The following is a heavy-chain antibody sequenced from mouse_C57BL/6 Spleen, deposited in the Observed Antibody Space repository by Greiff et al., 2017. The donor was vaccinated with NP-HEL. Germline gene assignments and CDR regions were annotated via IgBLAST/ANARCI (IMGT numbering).Heavy chain of an antibody. CDR2: IYPGNSDT. CDR3: TREALTGTALFDY. V-gene: IGHV1-5*01. D-gene: IGHD4-1*01. J-gene: IGHJ2*01. Sequence: EVQLQQSGTVLARPGASVEMSCKTSGYTFTSYWMHWVKQRPGQGLEWIGAIYPGNSDTSYNQKFKGKAKLTAVTSASTAYMELSSLTNEDSAVYYCTREALTGTALFDYWGQGTTLTVSS. CDR1: GYTFTSYW.